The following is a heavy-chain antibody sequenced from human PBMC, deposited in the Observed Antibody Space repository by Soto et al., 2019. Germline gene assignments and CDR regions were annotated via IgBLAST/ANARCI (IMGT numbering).Heavy chain of an antibody. D-gene: IGHD1-26*01. CDR2: HYSGGST. V-gene: IGHV3-53*01. CDR3: ARHCHPRGTVGATSPLDP. CDR1: GFSVSSNY. J-gene: IGHJ5*02. Sequence: DVQLVESGGGLVQPGGSLRLSCAISGFSVSSNYLSWVRQAPGKGLEWVSVHYSGGSTYYADSVQGRFTISRDKSNNTLYLQMRRVRAEDTAVYFCARHCHPRGTVGATSPLDPWGQGTQVAVSS.